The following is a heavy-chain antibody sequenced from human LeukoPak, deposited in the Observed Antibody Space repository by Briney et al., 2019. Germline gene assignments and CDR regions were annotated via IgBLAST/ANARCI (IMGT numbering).Heavy chain of an antibody. CDR1: GFTFSSYW. Sequence: GGSLRLSCAASGFTFSSYWMYWVRQGPGKGLAWVSRINSDGSSTSHADSVKGRFTISRDNAKNTLYLQMNSLRAEDTAVYYCARALKGDFDYWGQGTLVTVSS. V-gene: IGHV3-74*01. D-gene: IGHD3-16*01. CDR2: INSDGSST. J-gene: IGHJ4*02. CDR3: ARALKGDFDY.